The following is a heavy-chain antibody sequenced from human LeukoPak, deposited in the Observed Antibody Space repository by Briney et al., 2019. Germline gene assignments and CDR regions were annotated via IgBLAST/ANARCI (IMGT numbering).Heavy chain of an antibody. Sequence: GGSLRLSCAASGFTFSSYGMHWVRQAPGKRLEWVAVISYDGSNKYYADSVKGRFTISRDNSENTLYLQMNSLRAEDTAVYYCAKAYESDYWGQGTLVTVSS. V-gene: IGHV3-30*18. CDR1: GFTFSSYG. CDR2: ISYDGSNK. CDR3: AKAYESDY. J-gene: IGHJ4*02. D-gene: IGHD2-8*01.